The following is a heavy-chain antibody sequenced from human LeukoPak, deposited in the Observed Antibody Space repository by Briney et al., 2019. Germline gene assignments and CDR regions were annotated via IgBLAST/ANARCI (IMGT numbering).Heavy chain of an antibody. V-gene: IGHV1-69*04. D-gene: IGHD2-15*01. CDR2: IIPILGIA. CDR1: GGTFSSYA. CDR3: AREGGGSYYYYYGMDV. Sequence: SVKVSCKASGGTFSSYAISWVRQAPGQGLEWMGRIIPILGIANYAQKFQGRVTITADKSTSTAYMELSSLRSEDTAVYYCAREGGGSYYYYYGMDVWGQGTTVTVSS. J-gene: IGHJ6*02.